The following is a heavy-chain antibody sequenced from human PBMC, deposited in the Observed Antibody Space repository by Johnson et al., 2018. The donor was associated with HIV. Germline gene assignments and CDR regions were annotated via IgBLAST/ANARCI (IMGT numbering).Heavy chain of an antibody. CDR1: GFTFSSYG. J-gene: IGHJ3*02. D-gene: IGHD6-13*01. CDR3: TTAAAAPYAFDI. Sequence: VQLVESGGGVVQPGGSLRLSCAASGFTFSSYGMHWVRQAPGKGLEWVGRIKSKTDGGTTDYAAPVKGRFTISRDDSKNTLYLQMNSLKTEDTAVYYCTTAAAAPYAFDIWGQGTMVTV. CDR2: IKSKTDGGTT. V-gene: IGHV3-15*01.